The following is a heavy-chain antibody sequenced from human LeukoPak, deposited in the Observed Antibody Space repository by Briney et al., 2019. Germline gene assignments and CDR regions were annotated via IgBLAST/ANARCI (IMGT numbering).Heavy chain of an antibody. D-gene: IGHD6-13*01. CDR1: GFTFSSYG. Sequence: PGGSLRLSCAASGFTFSSYGMHWVRQAPGKGLEWVAVISYDGSNKYYADSAKGRFTISRDNSKNTLYLQMNSLRAEDTAVYYCAKVAAAAFDIWGQGTMVTVSS. CDR2: ISYDGSNK. V-gene: IGHV3-30*18. J-gene: IGHJ3*02. CDR3: AKVAAAAFDI.